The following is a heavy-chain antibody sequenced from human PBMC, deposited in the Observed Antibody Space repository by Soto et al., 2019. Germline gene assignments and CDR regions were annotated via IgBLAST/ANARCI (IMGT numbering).Heavy chain of an antibody. Sequence: SVKVSCKASGGTFSSYAISWVRQAPGQGLEWMGGIIPIFGTANYAQKFQGRVTITADESTSTAYMELSSLRSEDTAVYYCARVLVRGYSFDYWGQGTLVTVSS. V-gene: IGHV1-69*13. J-gene: IGHJ4*02. CDR3: ARVLVRGYSFDY. D-gene: IGHD5-18*01. CDR1: GGTFSSYA. CDR2: IIPIFGTA.